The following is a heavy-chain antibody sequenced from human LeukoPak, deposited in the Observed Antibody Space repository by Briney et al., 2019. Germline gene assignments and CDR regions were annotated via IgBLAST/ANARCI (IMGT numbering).Heavy chain of an antibody. J-gene: IGHJ4*02. Sequence: GTSLRLSCAASGFSFSTYGMHWVRQAPGKGLEWVAAAQGDGRLQYYADSVKGRFTISKDISKSTLYVQMNSLRAEDTAVYYCATGGGFYYGHWGQGTLVTVSS. CDR3: ATGGGFYYGH. D-gene: IGHD3-22*01. CDR2: AQGDGRLQ. CDR1: GFSFSTYG. V-gene: IGHV3-33*01.